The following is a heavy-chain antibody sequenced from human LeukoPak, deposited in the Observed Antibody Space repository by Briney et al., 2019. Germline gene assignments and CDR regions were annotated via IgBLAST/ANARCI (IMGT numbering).Heavy chain of an antibody. J-gene: IGHJ3*01. V-gene: IGHV4-34*01. CDR3: ARGWFGFWHNSYADDNAFDV. D-gene: IGHD5-18*01. Sequence: SETLSLTCAVYGGSFTGYYWSWIRQVRGKGREWLGEIDQSGRTNYNPSLKSRVTLSVDTSKNQISLNLGFVTATDTAVYCCARGWFGFWHNSYADDNAFDVWGPGTVVTVSS. CDR2: IDQSGRT. CDR1: GGSFTGYY.